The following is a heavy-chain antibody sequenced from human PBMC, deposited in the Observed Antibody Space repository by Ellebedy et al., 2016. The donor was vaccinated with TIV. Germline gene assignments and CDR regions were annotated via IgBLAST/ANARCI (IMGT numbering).Heavy chain of an antibody. Sequence: SQTLSLTXAISGDSVSSSSAAWNWIRQSPSRGLEWLGRTYYRSKWYSDYAISVQGRITVNPDTSKNEFSLQLVSVTPEDTAVYYCARVGGTGILGAFQYWGQGTLVTVSS. CDR2: TYYRSKWYS. V-gene: IGHV6-1*01. D-gene: IGHD1-1*01. J-gene: IGHJ4*02. CDR3: ARVGGTGILGAFQY. CDR1: GDSVSSSSAA.